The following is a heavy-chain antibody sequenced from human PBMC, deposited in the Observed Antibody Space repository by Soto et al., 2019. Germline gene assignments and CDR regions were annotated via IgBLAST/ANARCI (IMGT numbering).Heavy chain of an antibody. CDR1: GGSISSGDYY. CDR2: IYYSGST. J-gene: IGHJ4*02. V-gene: IGHV4-30-4*02. CDR3: ARGGDGYFPLDY. D-gene: IGHD5-12*01. Sequence: SETLSLTCTVSGGSISSGDYYWSWIRQPPGKGLEWIGYIYYSGSTYYNPSLKSRVTISVDTSKTQFSLRLTSVTAADTAIYYCARGGDGYFPLDYWGQGTLVTVSS.